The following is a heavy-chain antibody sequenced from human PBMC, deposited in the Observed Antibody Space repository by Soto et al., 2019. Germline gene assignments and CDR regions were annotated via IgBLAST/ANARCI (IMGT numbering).Heavy chain of an antibody. J-gene: IGHJ4*02. Sequence: QVQLVQSGAEVKEPGASVKVSCKASGRTFNSYLIHWVRLAPGQGLEWMGIINPSGDVTRFAQKFLGRATMTREKSTRTVYMALSRLRSDDTAVYYCATGSGATIIFWGQGTLVTVSS. D-gene: IGHD5-12*01. CDR2: INPSGDVT. CDR3: ATGSGATIIF. V-gene: IGHV1-46*02. CDR1: GRTFNSYL.